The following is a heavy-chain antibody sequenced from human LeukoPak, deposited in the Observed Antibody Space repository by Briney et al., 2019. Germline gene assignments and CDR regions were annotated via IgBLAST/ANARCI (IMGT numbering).Heavy chain of an antibody. Sequence: SETLSLTCAVYGGSLSGYYWSWIRQPAGKGLEWIGRIYTSGSTNYNPSLKSRVTISVDTSKNQFSLKLSSVTAADTAVYYCARDPVYYYGSGSYWGQGTLVTVSS. J-gene: IGHJ4*02. CDR1: GGSLSGYY. CDR2: IYTSGST. CDR3: ARDPVYYYGSGSY. D-gene: IGHD3-10*01. V-gene: IGHV4-4*07.